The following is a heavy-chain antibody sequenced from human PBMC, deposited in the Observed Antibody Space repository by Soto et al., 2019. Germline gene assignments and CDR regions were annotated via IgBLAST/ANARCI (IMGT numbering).Heavy chain of an antibody. CDR3: AREPSYDYIWGSYRGSFDY. CDR1: GFTFSSYS. V-gene: IGHV3-48*01. D-gene: IGHD3-16*02. Sequence: EVQLVESGGGLVQPGGSLRLSCAASGFTFSSYSMNWVRQAPGKGLEWVSYFSSSSSTIYYADSVKGRFTISRDNAKNSLYLQMNSLRAEDTAVYYCAREPSYDYIWGSYRGSFDYWGQGTLVTVSS. J-gene: IGHJ4*02. CDR2: FSSSSSTI.